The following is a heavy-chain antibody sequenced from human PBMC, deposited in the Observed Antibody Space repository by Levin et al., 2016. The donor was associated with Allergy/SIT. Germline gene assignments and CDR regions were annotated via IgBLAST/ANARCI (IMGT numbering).Heavy chain of an antibody. J-gene: IGHJ4*02. Sequence: GESLKISCAASGFTFNNYAMSWVRQAPGKGLEWVSTMSGTGGATYYADSVKGRFTVSRDNSKNTLYLQMNSLRADDSAVYYCVKESSGPSHWGQGTLVTVSS. V-gene: IGHV3-23*01. CDR1: GFTFNNYA. D-gene: IGHD6-6*01. CDR2: MSGTGGAT. CDR3: VKESSGPSH.